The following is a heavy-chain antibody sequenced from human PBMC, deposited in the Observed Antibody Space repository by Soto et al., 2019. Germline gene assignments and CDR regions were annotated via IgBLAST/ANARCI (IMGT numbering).Heavy chain of an antibody. CDR1: GDSISRGGYS. CDR2: IYDSGST. Sequence: QLQLQESGSGLVRPSQTLSLTCAVSGDSISRGGYSWTWIRQPPGKALEWIGNIYDSGSTSYNPSLKSRVTISVETSKNQFSLRLTSVTAADTAVYFCARGSSSYYDYGMDVWGQGTTVTVSS. D-gene: IGHD6-6*01. V-gene: IGHV4-30-2*01. CDR3: ARGSSSYYDYGMDV. J-gene: IGHJ6*02.